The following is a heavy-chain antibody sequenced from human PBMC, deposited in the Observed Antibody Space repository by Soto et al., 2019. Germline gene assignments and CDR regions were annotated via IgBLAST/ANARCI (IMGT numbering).Heavy chain of an antibody. V-gene: IGHV3-21*01. CDR2: ISSSGTYI. Sequence: GGSLRLSCEASGFTFNDYSMDWVRQAPEKGLEWVSSISSSGTYIYYSDSVKGRFAISRDNANNVMYLQMDTLRAEDKAVYYCVRAGHVFDVHYYGMDLWGQGTTVTVSS. D-gene: IGHD3-10*01. CDR3: VRAGHVFDVHYYGMDL. J-gene: IGHJ6*02. CDR1: GFTFNDYS.